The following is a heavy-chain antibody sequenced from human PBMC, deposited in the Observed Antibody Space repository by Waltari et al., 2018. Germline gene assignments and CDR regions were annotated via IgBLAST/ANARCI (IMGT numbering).Heavy chain of an antibody. D-gene: IGHD5-18*01. Sequence: QVRLVQSGAEVKKPGSSVKVSCKASGGTFSSYAISWVRQAPGHGLEWMGGIIPIFGTANYAQKFQCRVTITADESTSTAYMELSSLRSEDTAVYYCARPTAERWGRDTATVSSSYYYGMDVWGQGTTVTVSS. J-gene: IGHJ6*02. CDR3: ARPTAERWGRDTATVSSSYYYGMDV. CDR2: IIPIFGTA. V-gene: IGHV1-69*12. CDR1: GGTFSSYA.